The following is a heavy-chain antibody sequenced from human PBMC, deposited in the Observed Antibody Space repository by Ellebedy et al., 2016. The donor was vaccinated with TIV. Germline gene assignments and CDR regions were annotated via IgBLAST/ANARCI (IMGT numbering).Heavy chain of an antibody. CDR2: ITWDGAST. J-gene: IGHJ4*02. CDR3: AIQGYYYSFDY. D-gene: IGHD3-22*01. V-gene: IGHV3-43*01. CDR1: GFAFDDYM. Sequence: GESLKISCAASGFAFDDYMMHWVRQAPGKGLEWVSLITWDGASTYYADSVKGRFTISRDNSENSLYLQMNSLRTEDTALYYSAIQGYYYSFDYWGQGTLVTVSS.